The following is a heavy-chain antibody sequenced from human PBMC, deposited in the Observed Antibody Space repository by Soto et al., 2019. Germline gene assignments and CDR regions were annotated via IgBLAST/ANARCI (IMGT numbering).Heavy chain of an antibody. CDR3: ARDKITGLFDY. D-gene: IGHD2-8*02. V-gene: IGHV4-59*12. Sequence: SKTLSLTCTVSGGSISSYYWSWIRQPPGKGLEWIGYIYYSGSTNYNPSLKSRVTISVDTSKNQISLKLTSVTAADTAVYYCARDKITGLFDYWGQGTLVTVSS. CDR2: IYYSGST. CDR1: GGSISSYY. J-gene: IGHJ4*02.